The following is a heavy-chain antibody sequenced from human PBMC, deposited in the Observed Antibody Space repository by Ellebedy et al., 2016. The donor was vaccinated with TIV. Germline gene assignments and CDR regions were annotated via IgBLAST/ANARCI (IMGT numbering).Heavy chain of an antibody. CDR1: GYSFTTYW. CDR2: IYPGDSDT. CDR3: VRQRDYLWPRNDY. Sequence: WESLKISCKGSGYSFTTYWIGWVRQMPGKGLEWMGIIYPGDSDTRYSPSFQGQVTISADKSTSTAYLQLSSLKASDTAMYFCVRQRDYLWPRNDYWGQGTLVTVSS. V-gene: IGHV5-51*01. D-gene: IGHD3-16*01. J-gene: IGHJ4*02.